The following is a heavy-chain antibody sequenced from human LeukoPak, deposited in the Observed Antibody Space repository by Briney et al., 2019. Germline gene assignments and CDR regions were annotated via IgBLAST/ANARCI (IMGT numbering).Heavy chain of an antibody. J-gene: IGHJ4*02. CDR2: ISYDGSNK. CDR1: GFTFSSYG. Sequence: PGGSLRLSCAASGFTFSSYGMHWVRQAPGKGLEWVAVISYDGSNKYYADSVKGRFTISRDNSKNTLYLQVNSLRAEDTAVYYCAKVPGGSNSYWGQGTLVIVSS. CDR3: AKVPGGSNSY. V-gene: IGHV3-30*18. D-gene: IGHD1-26*01.